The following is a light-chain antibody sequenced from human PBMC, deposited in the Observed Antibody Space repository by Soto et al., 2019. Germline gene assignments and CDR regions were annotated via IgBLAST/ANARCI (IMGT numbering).Light chain of an antibody. Sequence: QSVLTQPPSVSGAPGQRVTISCTGSSSNIGARYDVHWYQQLPGTAPKLLIYGNSNRPSGVPDRFSGSQSGTSASLAITGLQAEDEADYYCQSYDSSLSGWVFGGGTKVTVL. CDR2: GNS. J-gene: IGLJ3*02. CDR1: SSNIGARYD. CDR3: QSYDSSLSGWV. V-gene: IGLV1-40*01.